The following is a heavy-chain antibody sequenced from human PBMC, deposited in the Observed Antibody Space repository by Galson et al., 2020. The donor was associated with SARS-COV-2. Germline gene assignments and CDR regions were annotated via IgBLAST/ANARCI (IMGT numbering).Heavy chain of an antibody. D-gene: IGHD3-10*01. Sequence: GESLKISCAASGFTFSDHYMDWVRQAPGKGLEWVARIRNKVNSYTTEYAASVKGRFTISRDDSKNSMYLQMNSLIIDDTAVYYCSRAGVLATPYYFDYWGQGTLVTVSS. J-gene: IGHJ4*02. CDR2: IRNKVNSYTT. V-gene: IGHV3-72*01. CDR3: SRAGVLATPYYFDY. CDR1: GFTFSDHY.